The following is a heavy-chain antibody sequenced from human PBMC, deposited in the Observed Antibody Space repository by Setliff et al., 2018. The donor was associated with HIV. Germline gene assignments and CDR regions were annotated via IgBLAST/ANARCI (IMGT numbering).Heavy chain of an antibody. CDR1: GFTFSAYV. V-gene: IGHV3-11*04. D-gene: IGHD3-3*01. Sequence: GGSLRLSCAASGFTFSAYVMSWIRQAPGKGLEWVSYISSSGSTIYYADSVKGRFTISRDNAKNSLYLQMNSLRAEDTAVYYCARDLNFWSGFFSPLFDYWGQGTLVTVSS. CDR2: ISSSGSTI. CDR3: ARDLNFWSGFFSPLFDY. J-gene: IGHJ4*02.